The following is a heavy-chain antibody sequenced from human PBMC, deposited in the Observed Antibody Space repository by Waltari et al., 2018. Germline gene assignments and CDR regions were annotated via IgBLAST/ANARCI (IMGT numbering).Heavy chain of an antibody. J-gene: IGHJ4*02. CDR3: ARDGSGWALDY. Sequence: VQLVESGGGVVQPGTSLRLSCAASDFSFSSYGMHWVRHPPGKGLEWLALIWYDGGDKYYADSVKGRFTISRDNSQNTLYLQMNSLTAADTGVYYCARDGSGWALDYWGLGSLVTVSS. V-gene: IGHV3-33*01. CDR1: DFSFSSYG. CDR2: IWYDGGDK. D-gene: IGHD6-19*01.